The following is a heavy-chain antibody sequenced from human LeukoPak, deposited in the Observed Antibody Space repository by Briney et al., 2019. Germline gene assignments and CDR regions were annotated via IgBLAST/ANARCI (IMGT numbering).Heavy chain of an antibody. CDR3: AKDLGTPTQWLAYRYHDAFDI. Sequence: GGSLRLSCAASGFTFSSYAMHWVRQAPGKGLEWVAVISYDGSNKYYADSVKGRFTISRDNAKNSLYLQMNSLRAEDTALYYCAKDLGTPTQWLAYRYHDAFDIGGQGTRVTVFS. CDR2: ISYDGSNK. CDR1: GFTFSSYA. J-gene: IGHJ3*02. D-gene: IGHD6-19*01. V-gene: IGHV3-30-3*01.